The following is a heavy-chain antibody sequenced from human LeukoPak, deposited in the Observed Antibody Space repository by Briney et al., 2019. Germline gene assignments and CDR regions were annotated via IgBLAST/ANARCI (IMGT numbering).Heavy chain of an antibody. D-gene: IGHD2-21*01. Sequence: PSETLSLTCTVSGGSISSYYWSWIRQPPGKGLEWIGYIYYSGSTNYNPSLKSRVTISVDTSKNQFSLKLSSVTAAGTAVYYCARVGLGIGIFDYWGQGTLVTVSS. CDR3: ARVGLGIGIFDY. V-gene: IGHV4-59*01. CDR1: GGSISSYY. CDR2: IYYSGST. J-gene: IGHJ4*02.